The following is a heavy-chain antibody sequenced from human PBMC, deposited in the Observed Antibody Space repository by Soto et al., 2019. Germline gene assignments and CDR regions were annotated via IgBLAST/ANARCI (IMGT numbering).Heavy chain of an antibody. CDR3: ARGNQWLLPCAFDI. V-gene: IGHV1-3*01. CDR2: INAGHGNT. Sequence: QVQLVQSGAEVKKPGASVKVSCKASGYTFTSYAMHWVRQAPGQRLEWMGWINAGHGNTKYSQKFQGRVTITRDTSESTAYMELSSLRSEDTAVYFWARGNQWLLPCAFDIWGQGTMVTVSS. D-gene: IGHD6-19*01. CDR1: GYTFTSYA. J-gene: IGHJ3*02.